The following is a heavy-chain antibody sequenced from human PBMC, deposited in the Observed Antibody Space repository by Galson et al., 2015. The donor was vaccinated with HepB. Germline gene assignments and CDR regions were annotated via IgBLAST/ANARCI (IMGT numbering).Heavy chain of an antibody. CDR2: IYPGDSDT. Sequence: QSGAEVKKPGESLKISCKGSGYSFTSYWIGWVRQMPGKGLEWMGIIYPGDSDTRYSPSFQGQVTISADKSISTAYLQWSSLKASDTAMYYCARQPEYYDILTGYYYFDYWGQGTLVTVSS. CDR1: GYSFTSYW. CDR3: ARQPEYYDILTGYYYFDY. D-gene: IGHD3-9*01. J-gene: IGHJ4*02. V-gene: IGHV5-51*01.